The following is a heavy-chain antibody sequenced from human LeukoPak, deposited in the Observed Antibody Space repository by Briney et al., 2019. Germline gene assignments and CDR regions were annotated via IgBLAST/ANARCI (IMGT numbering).Heavy chain of an antibody. J-gene: IGHJ4*02. Sequence: GGSLRLSCAASGFTFSSYAMSWVRQAPGKGLEWVSAISGSGGSTYYADSVKGQFTISRDNSKSTLYLQMNSLRAEDTAVYYCAKDDVDTAMGGNFDYWGQGTLVTVSS. CDR1: GFTFSSYA. D-gene: IGHD5-18*01. CDR3: AKDDVDTAMGGNFDY. CDR2: ISGSGGST. V-gene: IGHV3-23*01.